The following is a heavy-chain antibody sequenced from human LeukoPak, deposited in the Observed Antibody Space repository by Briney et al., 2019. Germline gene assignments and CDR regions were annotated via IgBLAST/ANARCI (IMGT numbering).Heavy chain of an antibody. CDR3: ATGDCYASVYYVPYYFDY. CDR1: GFTFSSYA. V-gene: IGHV3-23*01. Sequence: GGSLRLSCAASGFTFSSYAMSWVRQAPGKGLEWVSAISGSGGSTYYADSVKGRFTISRDNAKNTLYVEMNSPIPEDTAVYSCATGDCYASVYYVPYYFDYWGQGTLFTVSS. D-gene: IGHD2-21*01. J-gene: IGHJ4*02. CDR2: ISGSGGST.